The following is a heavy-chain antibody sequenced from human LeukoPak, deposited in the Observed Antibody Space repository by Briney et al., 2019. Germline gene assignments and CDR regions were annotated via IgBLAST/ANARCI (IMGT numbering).Heavy chain of an antibody. Sequence: PGGSLRLSCAASRFTFSSYNMKWVRQAPGKGLEWVSYISSSSGTIYYADSVKGRFTISRDNAKNSLYLQMNSLRDEDTAVYSCARAMYYFEYWGQGTLVTVSS. J-gene: IGHJ4*02. CDR3: ARAMYYFEY. CDR1: RFTFSSYN. V-gene: IGHV3-48*02. CDR2: ISSSSGTI.